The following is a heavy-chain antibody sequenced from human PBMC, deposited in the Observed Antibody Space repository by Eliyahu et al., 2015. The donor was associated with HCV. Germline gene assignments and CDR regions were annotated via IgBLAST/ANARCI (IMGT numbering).Heavy chain of an antibody. V-gene: IGHV3-23*01. CDR1: GFTFSDYA. CDR2: ITGGSTST. D-gene: IGHD3-10*01. Sequence: EVQLLESGGGLVQPGGSLRLSCAASGFTFSDYAMNWVRQAPGKGLGWVSAITGGSTSTYYADSVKGRFTISRDNPENRLYMEMNSLRVEDTAIYYCARGRYVSGAYPDYWGQGTLVTVSS. J-gene: IGHJ4*02. CDR3: ARGRYVSGAYPDY.